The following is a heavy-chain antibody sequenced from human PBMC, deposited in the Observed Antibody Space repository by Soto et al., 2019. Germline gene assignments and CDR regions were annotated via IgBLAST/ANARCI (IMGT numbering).Heavy chain of an antibody. Sequence: QIQLMQSGDEVKKPGASVKVSCKASGYTLTSYGIHWVRQAPGHRLEWTGWINAGNGNTKYSEKPQRRVTITRDRSAITADLELSSLRSEDTAVYYCARDPNDSSDYYRHYYYGMVVWVKGTTVTVSS. J-gene: IGHJ6*04. D-gene: IGHD3-22*01. CDR3: ARDPNDSSDYYRHYYYGMVV. CDR2: INAGNGNT. CDR1: GYTLTSYG. V-gene: IGHV1-3*01.